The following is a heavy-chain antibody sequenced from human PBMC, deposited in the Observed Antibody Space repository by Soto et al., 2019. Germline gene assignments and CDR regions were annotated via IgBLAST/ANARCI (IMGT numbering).Heavy chain of an antibody. CDR1: GYTFTNYD. J-gene: IGHJ6*03. CDR2: MNPNSGDK. Sequence: QVQLVQSGAEVKKPGASVKVSCKASGYTFTNYDINWVRQATGQGLEWMGWMNPNSGDKGYAQKFQGRVTMTRNTSISTAYMELSSLRSEDTAVYYCATVSAWQFYFFMDVWGKGTTVTVSS. D-gene: IGHD6-19*01. V-gene: IGHV1-8*01. CDR3: ATVSAWQFYFFMDV.